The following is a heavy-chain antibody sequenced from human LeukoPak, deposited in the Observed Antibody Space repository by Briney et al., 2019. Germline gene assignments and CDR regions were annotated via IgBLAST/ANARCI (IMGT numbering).Heavy chain of an antibody. D-gene: IGHD3-3*02. CDR1: GYTFTGYY. V-gene: IGHV1-2*04. J-gene: IGHJ3*02. CDR3: ARDLLAGGSPEGKNTFDI. CDR2: INPNSGGT. Sequence: ASVKVSCKASGYTFTGYYMHWVRQAPGQGLEWMGWINPNSGGTNYAQKFQGWVTMTRDTSISTAYMELSRLRSDDTAVYYCARDLLAGGSPEGKNTFDIWGRGTMVTVSS.